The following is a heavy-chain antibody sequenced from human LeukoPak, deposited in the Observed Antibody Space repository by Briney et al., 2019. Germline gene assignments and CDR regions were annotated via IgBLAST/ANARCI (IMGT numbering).Heavy chain of an antibody. CDR3: ARTGEWVPDY. CDR2: IYHSGST. Sequence: SETLSLTCTVSGGSISSGGYYWSWIRQPPGKGLEWIGYIYHSGSTYYNPSLKSRVTISVDRSKNQFSLKLSSVTAADTAVYYCARTGEWVPDYWGQGTLVTVSS. CDR1: GGSISSGGYY. J-gene: IGHJ4*02. D-gene: IGHD3-10*01. V-gene: IGHV4-30-2*01.